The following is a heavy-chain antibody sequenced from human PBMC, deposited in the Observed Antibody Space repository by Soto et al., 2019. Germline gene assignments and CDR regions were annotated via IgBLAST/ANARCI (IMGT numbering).Heavy chain of an antibody. Sequence: EVHLVESGGALVQPGGSLRLSCAASGFSFSSFSMNWVRQAPGKGLEWVSYISGSGTTTYYADSVKCRFTISRDNAKNSLCLQRNSLQAEDTAVYYCARLGDYGSGSYWGQGTLVTVSS. CDR1: GFSFSSFS. V-gene: IGHV3-48*04. D-gene: IGHD3-10*01. CDR2: ISGSGTTT. J-gene: IGHJ4*02. CDR3: ARLGDYGSGSY.